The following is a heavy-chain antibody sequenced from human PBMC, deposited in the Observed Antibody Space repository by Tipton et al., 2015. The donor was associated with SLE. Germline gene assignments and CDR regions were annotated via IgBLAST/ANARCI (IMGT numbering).Heavy chain of an antibody. CDR3: ARETGYYDSSGDY. CDR2: IWYDGSNK. V-gene: IGHV3-33*01. CDR1: GFTFSSYG. J-gene: IGHJ4*02. Sequence: SLRLSCAASGFTFSSYGMHWVRQAPGKGLEWVAVIWYDGSNKYYADSVKGRFTISRDNSKNTLYLQMNSLRAEDTAVYYCARETGYYDSSGDYWGQGTLVTVSS. D-gene: IGHD3-22*01.